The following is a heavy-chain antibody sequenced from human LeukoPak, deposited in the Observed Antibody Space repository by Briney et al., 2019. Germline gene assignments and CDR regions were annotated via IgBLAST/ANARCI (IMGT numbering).Heavy chain of an antibody. J-gene: IGHJ4*02. V-gene: IGHV4-34*01. D-gene: IGHD6-6*01. CDR3: AGGPILTIAAGPALDY. Sequence: PSETLSLTCAVYGGSFSGYYWSWIRQPPGKGLEWIGEINHSGSTNYNPSLKSRVTISVDTSKNQFSLKLSSVTAADTAVYYCAGGPILTIAAGPALDYWGQGTLVTVSS. CDR1: GGSFSGYY. CDR2: INHSGST.